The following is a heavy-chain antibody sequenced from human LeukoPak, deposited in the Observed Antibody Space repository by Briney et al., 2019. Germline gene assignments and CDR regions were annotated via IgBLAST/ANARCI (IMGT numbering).Heavy chain of an antibody. D-gene: IGHD2/OR15-2a*01. CDR3: ARSVGSTTYYYPFDH. CDR2: INPCVGGT. V-gene: IGHV1-46*01. Sequence: ASVKVSCKASGYTFTRYYIHWVGQAPGQGREGMGIINPCVGGTSHAEKFQGRVTMTRGTSTSTVYMELSSLRSEDTAIYYCARSVGSTTYYYPFDHWGQGTLVTVSS. CDR1: GYTFTRYY. J-gene: IGHJ4*02.